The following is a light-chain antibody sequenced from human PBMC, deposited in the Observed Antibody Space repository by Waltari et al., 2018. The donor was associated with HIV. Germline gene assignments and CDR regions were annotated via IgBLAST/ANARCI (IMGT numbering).Light chain of an antibody. CDR1: SSNIGRHS. J-gene: IGLJ2*01. CDR3: AAWDNSLSVLVV. V-gene: IGLV1-47*01. CDR2: RNN. Sequence: QSVLTQTPSASGTPRQRVTLSCSGSSSNIGRHSVSWYQPLPVTAPKPTIYRNNQRPSGVPDRFSGSKSGTSASLAISGLRSEDEADYYCAAWDNSLSVLVVFGGGTKLTVL.